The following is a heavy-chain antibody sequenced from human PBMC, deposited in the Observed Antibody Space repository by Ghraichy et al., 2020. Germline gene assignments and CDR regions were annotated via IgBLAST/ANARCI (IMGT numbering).Heavy chain of an antibody. CDR1: GFSLSTSGMC. CDR2: IDWDDDK. D-gene: IGHD3-16*01. J-gene: IGHJ4*02. Sequence: GPTLVKPTQTLTLTCTFSGFSLSTSGMCVSWIRQPPGKALEWLARIDWDDDKYYSTSLKTRLTISKDTSKNQVVLTMTNMEPVDTATYYCARIQTGYGSPGGEGFDYWGQGTLVTVSS. CDR3: ARIQTGYGSPGGEGFDY. V-gene: IGHV2-70*11.